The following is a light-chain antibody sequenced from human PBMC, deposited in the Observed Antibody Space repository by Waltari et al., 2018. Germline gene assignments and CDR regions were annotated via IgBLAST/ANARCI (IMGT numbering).Light chain of an antibody. V-gene: IGLV4-69*01. CDR1: SGHSNNA. Sequence: QLVLTQSPSATASLGASLKLTCPLSSGHSNNAIAWHQQQPEKGPRYWLKVNSDGSHSKGDGNPDRFAGSSSGAERYLTISSLQSEDEADYYCHTRGTGLYVFGPGTKVTVL. J-gene: IGLJ1*01. CDR3: HTRGTGLYV. CDR2: VNSDGSH.